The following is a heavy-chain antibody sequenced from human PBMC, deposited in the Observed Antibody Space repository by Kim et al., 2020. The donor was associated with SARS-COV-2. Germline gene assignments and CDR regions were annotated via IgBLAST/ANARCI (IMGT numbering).Heavy chain of an antibody. D-gene: IGHD6-19*01. CDR1: GFTFSSYA. CDR2: ISYDGSNK. Sequence: GGSLRLSCAASGFTFSSYAMHWVRQAPGKGLECVAVISYDGSNKYYADSVKGRFTISRDNSKNTLYLQMNSLRAEDTAVYYCARDSPWYSSGWYYPKIYWYFDLWGRGTLVTVSS. V-gene: IGHV3-30*04. J-gene: IGHJ2*01. CDR3: ARDSPWYSSGWYYPKIYWYFDL.